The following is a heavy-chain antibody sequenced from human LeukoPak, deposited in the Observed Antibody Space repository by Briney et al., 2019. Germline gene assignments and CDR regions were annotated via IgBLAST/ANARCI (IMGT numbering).Heavy chain of an antibody. V-gene: IGHV3-48*01. D-gene: IGHD3-22*01. J-gene: IGHJ4*02. CDR3: ATDYYDSSGYYTGSY. CDR1: GFTFSSFH. Sequence: GGSLRLSCAASGFTFSSFHINWVRQAPGKGLEWLSYISRDSTTIYYADSVKGRLTISRDNAKNSLYLQMNSLRAEDTAVYHCATDYYDSSGYYTGSYWGQGTLVTVSS. CDR2: ISRDSTTI.